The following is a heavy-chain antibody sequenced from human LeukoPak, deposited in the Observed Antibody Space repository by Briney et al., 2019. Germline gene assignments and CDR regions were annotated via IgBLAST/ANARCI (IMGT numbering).Heavy chain of an antibody. V-gene: IGHV4-38-2*01. CDR2: IYHSGGT. J-gene: IGHJ5*02. D-gene: IGHD2-2*01. CDR3: ARVIGYCSSTSCYWFDP. Sequence: SETLSLTCAVSGYSISSGYYWGWIRQPPGKGLEWIGSIYHSGGTYYNPSLKSRVTISVDTSKNQFSLKLSSVTAADTAVYYCARVIGYCSSTSCYWFDPWGQGTLVTGSS. CDR1: GYSISSGYY.